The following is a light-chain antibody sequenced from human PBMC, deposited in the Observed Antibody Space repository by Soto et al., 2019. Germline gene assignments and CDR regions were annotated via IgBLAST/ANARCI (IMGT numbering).Light chain of an antibody. J-gene: IGKJ4*01. CDR2: GAS. CDR1: QRVSSSY. CDR3: QQYGSSTLT. Sequence: EILLTQSPGTLCLSPGERATLSCRAIQRVSSSYLAWYQQKPGQAPRLLIYGASSRATGIPDRVSGSGSGTDFTLTISRLEPEDFAVYYCQQYGSSTLTFGGGTKA. V-gene: IGKV3-20*01.